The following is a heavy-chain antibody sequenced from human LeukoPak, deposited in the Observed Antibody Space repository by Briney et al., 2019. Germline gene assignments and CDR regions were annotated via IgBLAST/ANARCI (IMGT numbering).Heavy chain of an antibody. V-gene: IGHV3-48*03. Sequence: TGGSLRLSCAASGFTFSNYEVNWVRQAPGKGLEWVATSSLDYADSVRGRLTISRDNATNSVLLQMNSLRAEDTAVYYCARAWVQRHSRRFGMDVWGQGTTVTVSS. D-gene: IGHD1-1*01. CDR3: ARAWVQRHSRRFGMDV. J-gene: IGHJ6*02. CDR2: TSSL. CDR1: GFTFSNYE.